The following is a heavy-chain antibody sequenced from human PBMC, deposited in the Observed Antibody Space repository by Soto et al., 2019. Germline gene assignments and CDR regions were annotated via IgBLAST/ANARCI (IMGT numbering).Heavy chain of an antibody. V-gene: IGHV1-46*01. J-gene: IGHJ6*02. CDR3: ARDLVVVPAAMAYYYGMDV. CDR1: VYTFTSYY. Sequence: XSVKVSCKASVYTFTSYYMHWVRQAPGQGLEWMGIINPSGGSTSYAQKFQGRVTMTRDTSTSTVYMELSSLRSEDTAVYYCARDLVVVPAAMAYYYGMDVWGQGTTVTVSS. D-gene: IGHD2-2*01. CDR2: INPSGGST.